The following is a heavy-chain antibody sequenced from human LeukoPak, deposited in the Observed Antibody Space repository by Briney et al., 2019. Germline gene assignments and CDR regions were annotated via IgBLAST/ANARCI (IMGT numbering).Heavy chain of an antibody. D-gene: IGHD2-21*02. V-gene: IGHV4-38-2*01. Sequence: SETLSLTCAVSGYTISSGYYWGWSRQPPGKGLEWIGIIYHSGSTYYNPSLKSRVTISVDTSKNKFSLKLSSVTAADTAVYYCARGPIVVVTAPIRYWGQGTLVTVSS. CDR3: ARGPIVVVTAPIRY. CDR2: IYHSGST. CDR1: GYTISSGYY. J-gene: IGHJ4*02.